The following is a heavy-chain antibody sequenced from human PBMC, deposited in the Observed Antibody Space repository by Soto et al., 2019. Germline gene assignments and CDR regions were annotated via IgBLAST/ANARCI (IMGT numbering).Heavy chain of an antibody. CDR3: ARDSVYYGSGSGDYYYYGMDV. D-gene: IGHD3-10*01. CDR1: GFTFSSYS. J-gene: IGHJ6*02. CDR2: ISSSSSTI. V-gene: IGHV3-48*01. Sequence: GGSLRLSCAASGFTFSSYSMNWVRQAPGKGLEWVSYISSSSSTIYYADSVKGRFTISRDNSKNTLYLQMNSLRAEDTAVYYCARDSVYYGSGSGDYYYYGMDVWGQGTTVTVSS.